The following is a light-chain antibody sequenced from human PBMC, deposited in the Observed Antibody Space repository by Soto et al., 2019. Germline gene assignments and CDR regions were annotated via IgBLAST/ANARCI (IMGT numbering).Light chain of an antibody. CDR1: QSVSNY. CDR3: QLRSNWPPLYP. CDR2: DAS. J-gene: IGKJ2*01. V-gene: IGKV3-11*01. Sequence: EIVLTQSPATLSLSPGERATLSCRASQSVSNYLAWYQQKPGQAPRLLISDASNRATGIPARFSGSGSGTDSTLTISSLEPEDFAVYYCQLRSNWPPLYPFGQGTKLDIK.